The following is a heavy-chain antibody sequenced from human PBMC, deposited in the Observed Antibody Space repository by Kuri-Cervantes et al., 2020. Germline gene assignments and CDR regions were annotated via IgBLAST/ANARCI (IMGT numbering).Heavy chain of an antibody. D-gene: IGHD3-22*01. CDR1: GYTFTTYD. CDR2: MNPNTGNT. CDR3: AREAYYYDSSGYYEAFDI. V-gene: IGHV1-8*01. Sequence: ASSMVSSNASGYTFTTYDINWVRQATGQWLEWMGYMNPNTGNTGYAQKFQGRVTMTRETSISTAYMELSSLRSEDTAVYYCAREAYYYDSSGYYEAFDIWGQGTMVTVSS. J-gene: IGHJ3*02.